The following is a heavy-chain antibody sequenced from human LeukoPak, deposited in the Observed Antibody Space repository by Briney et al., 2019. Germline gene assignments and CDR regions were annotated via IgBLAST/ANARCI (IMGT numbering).Heavy chain of an antibody. CDR1: GGTFSSYA. D-gene: IGHD6-19*01. J-gene: IGHJ4*02. Sequence: GSSVKVSCKASGGTFSSYAISWVRQAPGQGLEWMGRIISIFGTANYAQKFQGRVTITTDESTNTAYMELSSLRSEDTPVYYCARGNWDSSGWYYDYWGQGTLVTVSS. V-gene: IGHV1-69*05. CDR3: ARGNWDSSGWYYDY. CDR2: IISIFGTA.